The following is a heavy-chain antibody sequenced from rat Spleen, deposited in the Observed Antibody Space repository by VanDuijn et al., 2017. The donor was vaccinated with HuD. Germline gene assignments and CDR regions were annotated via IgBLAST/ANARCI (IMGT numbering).Heavy chain of an antibody. CDR3: TRDEAITAAY. V-gene: IGHV5-58*01. Sequence: EVELVEAGGGLVKAERSLKLPCSVSGFSFSSYWMYWIRQAPGKGLEWVSSVSNDGVNTYYPDSVKGRFTISRDNAENIVYLQMNSLRSEDTATYYCTRDEAITAAYWGQGTLVTVSS. CDR1: GFSFSSYW. D-gene: IGHD1-10*01. J-gene: IGHJ3*01. CDR2: VSNDGVNT.